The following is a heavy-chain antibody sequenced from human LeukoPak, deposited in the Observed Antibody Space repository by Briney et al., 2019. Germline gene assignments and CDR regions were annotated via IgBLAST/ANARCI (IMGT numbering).Heavy chain of an antibody. Sequence: SETLCLTCTVSGGSISSYYWSWVRQPPGKGLEWIGYIYYSGSTNYNPSLKSRVTISVDTSKNQFSLKLSSVTAADTAVYYCASFSSGWPFDYWGQGTLVTVSS. V-gene: IGHV4-59*01. D-gene: IGHD6-19*01. CDR2: IYYSGST. J-gene: IGHJ4*02. CDR1: GGSISSYY. CDR3: ASFSSGWPFDY.